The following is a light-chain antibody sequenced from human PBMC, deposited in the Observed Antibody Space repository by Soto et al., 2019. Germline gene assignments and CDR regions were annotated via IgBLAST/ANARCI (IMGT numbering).Light chain of an antibody. V-gene: IGKV3-11*01. J-gene: IGKJ2*01. CDR3: QQYDKWPPYT. CDR1: QSVSSY. CDR2: GAS. Sequence: EIGFTHSPSTLSLSPGERATLSCRASQSVSSYLAWYQQKPGQAPRVLIYGASKRATGIPDRFSGSGSGTDFSLTISRLEPEDFAVYYCQQYDKWPPYTFGQGTKVDIK.